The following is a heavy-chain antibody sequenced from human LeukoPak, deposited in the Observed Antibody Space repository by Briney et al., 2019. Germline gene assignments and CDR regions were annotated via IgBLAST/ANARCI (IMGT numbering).Heavy chain of an antibody. CDR2: INPSVGST. Sequence: ASVKVSCKASGYTFISYYTHWVRQAPGQGLEWMGVINPSVGSTSYAQKFQGRVTMTRDTSTSTAYMELSSLRSEDTAIYYCARDQGPRYFDYWGQGTLVTVSS. V-gene: IGHV1-46*01. J-gene: IGHJ4*02. CDR3: ARDQGPRYFDY. CDR1: GYTFISYY.